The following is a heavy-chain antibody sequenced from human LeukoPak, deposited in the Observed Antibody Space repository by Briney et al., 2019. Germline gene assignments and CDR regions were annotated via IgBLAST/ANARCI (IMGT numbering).Heavy chain of an antibody. J-gene: IGHJ6*02. CDR2: ISAYNGNT. V-gene: IGHV1-18*01. Sequence: ASVKVSCKASGYTFTSYGISWVRQAPGQGLEWMGWISAYNGNTNYAQKLQGRVTMTTDTSTSTAYMELRSLRSDDTAVYYCARAPRYFDWFGYGMDVWGQGTTVTVSS. CDR3: ARAPRYFDWFGYGMDV. CDR1: GYTFTSYG. D-gene: IGHD3-9*01.